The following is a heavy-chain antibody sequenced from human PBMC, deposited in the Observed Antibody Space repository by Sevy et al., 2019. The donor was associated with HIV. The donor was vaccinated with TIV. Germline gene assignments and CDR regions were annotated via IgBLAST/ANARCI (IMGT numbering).Heavy chain of an antibody. D-gene: IGHD3-3*01. CDR3: TSEYYDFWSGYEAISWFDP. J-gene: IGHJ5*02. CDR2: IKSKTDGGTT. CDR1: GFTFSNAW. V-gene: IGHV3-15*01. Sequence: GGSLRLSCAASGFTFSNAWMSWVRQAPGKGLEWVGRIKSKTDGGTTDYAAPVKGRFTISRDDSKNTLYQQMNSLKTEDTAVYYCTSEYYDFWSGYEAISWFDPWGQGTLVTVSS.